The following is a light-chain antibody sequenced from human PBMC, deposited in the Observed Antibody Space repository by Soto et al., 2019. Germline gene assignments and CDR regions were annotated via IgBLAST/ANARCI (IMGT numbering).Light chain of an antibody. J-gene: IGLJ1*01. CDR3: CSYAGSSTDV. V-gene: IGLV2-23*02. CDR1: SSDVGSYNL. Sequence: QSALNQPASVSGSPGQSITISCTGTSSDVGSYNLVSWYQQHPGKAPKLMIYEVSKRPSGVSNRFSGSKSGNTASLTISGLQAEDEGDYYCCSYAGSSTDVFGTATKLTVL. CDR2: EVS.